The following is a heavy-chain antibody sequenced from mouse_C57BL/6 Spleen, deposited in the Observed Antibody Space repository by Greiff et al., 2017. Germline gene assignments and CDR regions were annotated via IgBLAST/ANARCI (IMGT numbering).Heavy chain of an antibody. CDR2: IHPNSGST. J-gene: IGHJ2*01. Sequence: VQLQQSGAELVKPGASVKLSCKASGYTFTSYWMPWVKQRPGQGLEWIGMIHPNSGSTNYNEKFKSKATLTVDKSSSTAYMQLSSLTSEDSAVYYCARRGEWDYDCDYWGQGTTLTVAS. D-gene: IGHD2-4*01. CDR3: ARRGEWDYDCDY. V-gene: IGHV1-64*01. CDR1: GYTFTSYW.